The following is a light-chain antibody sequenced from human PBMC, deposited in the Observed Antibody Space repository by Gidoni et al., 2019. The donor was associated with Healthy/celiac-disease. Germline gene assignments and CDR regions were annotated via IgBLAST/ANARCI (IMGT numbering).Light chain of an antibody. CDR1: RSVLYSSNNKNY. J-gene: IGKJ2*01. V-gene: IGKV4-1*01. CDR2: WAS. Sequence: DIVMTQSPDSLAVSLGERATINCKSSRSVLYSSNNKNYLAWYQHKPGQPPKLLIYWASTRESGVPDRFSGSGSGTDFTLTISSLQAEDVAVYYCQQYYSTPYTFXQXTKLEIK. CDR3: QQYYSTPYT.